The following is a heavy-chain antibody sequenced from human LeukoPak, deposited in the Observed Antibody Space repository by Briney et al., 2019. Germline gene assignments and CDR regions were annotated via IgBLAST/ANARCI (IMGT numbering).Heavy chain of an antibody. CDR1: GGTFSSYA. CDR2: IIPIFGTA. J-gene: IGHJ5*02. V-gene: IGHV1-69*13. CDR3: ARDLAPTEGLDP. D-gene: IGHD1-14*01. Sequence: SVKVSCKASGGTFSSYAISWVRQAPGQGLEWMGGIIPIFGTANYAQKFQGRVTITADESTSTAYMELRSLRSEDTAVYYCARDLAPTEGLDPWGQGTLVTVSP.